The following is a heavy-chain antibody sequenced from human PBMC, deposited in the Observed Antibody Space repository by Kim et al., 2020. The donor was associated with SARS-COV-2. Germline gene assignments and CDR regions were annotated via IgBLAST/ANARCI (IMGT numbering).Heavy chain of an antibody. CDR3: ARVLAAAGALDY. Sequence: GGSLRHSCAASGFTFSDYYMSWIRQAPGKGLEWVSYISSSSSYTNYADSVKGRFTISRDNAKNSLYLQMNSLRAEDTAVYYCARVLAAAGALDYWGQGTLVTVSS. J-gene: IGHJ4*02. V-gene: IGHV3-11*05. CDR2: ISSSSSYT. D-gene: IGHD6-13*01. CDR1: GFTFSDYY.